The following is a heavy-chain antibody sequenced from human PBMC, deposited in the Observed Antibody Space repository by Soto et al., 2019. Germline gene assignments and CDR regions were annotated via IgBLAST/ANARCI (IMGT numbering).Heavy chain of an antibody. Sequence: GGSLRLSCAASGFTSSSYAMSWVRQAPGKGLEWVSAISGSGGSTYYADSVKGRFTISRDNSKNTLYLQMNSLRAEDTAVYYCAKDGALGFYYYYGMDVWGQGTTVTVSS. CDR2: ISGSGGST. J-gene: IGHJ6*02. D-gene: IGHD1-26*01. V-gene: IGHV3-23*01. CDR1: GFTSSSYA. CDR3: AKDGALGFYYYYGMDV.